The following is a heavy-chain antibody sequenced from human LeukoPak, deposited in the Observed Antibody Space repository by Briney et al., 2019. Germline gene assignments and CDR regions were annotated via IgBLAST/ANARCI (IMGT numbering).Heavy chain of an antibody. CDR1: GGSISSGGYY. CDR3: ARRYPSSWYNY. Sequence: SQTLSLTCTVSGGSISSGGYYWSWIRQPPGKGLEWIGYIYHSGSTYYNPSLKSRVTISVDRSKNQFSLKLSSVTAADTAVYYCARRYPSSWYNYWGQGTLVTVSS. CDR2: IYHSGST. V-gene: IGHV4-30-2*01. J-gene: IGHJ4*02. D-gene: IGHD6-13*01.